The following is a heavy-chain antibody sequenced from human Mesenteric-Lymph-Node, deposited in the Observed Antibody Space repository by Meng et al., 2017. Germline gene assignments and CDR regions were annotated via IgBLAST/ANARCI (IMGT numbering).Heavy chain of an antibody. D-gene: IGHD6-13*01. CDR3: ARDQWLRAAAGTGYYYYGMDV. Sequence: SETLSLTCAVYGGSFSGYYWSWIRQPPGKGLEWIGEINHSGSTNYNPSLKSRVTISVDTSKNQFSLKLSSVTAADTAVYYCARDQWLRAAAGTGYYYYGMDVWGQGTTVTVSS. CDR2: INHSGST. CDR1: GGSFSGYY. V-gene: IGHV4-34*01. J-gene: IGHJ6*02.